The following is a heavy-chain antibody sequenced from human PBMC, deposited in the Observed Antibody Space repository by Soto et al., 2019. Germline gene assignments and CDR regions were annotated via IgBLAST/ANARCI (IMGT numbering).Heavy chain of an antibody. CDR3: ASVGGYRSSWPASGYYIRGV. D-gene: IGHD6-13*01. CDR1: GYTFTDSY. J-gene: IGHJ6*03. CDR2: INPNSGGT. V-gene: IGHV1-2*02. Sequence: QVQLVQSGAEVKKPGASVKVSCEASGYTFTDSYIHWVRQAPGQGLEWMGWINPNSGGTNYAQKLEVRVTTTKDTSISTGYMEQSTLRSYGTAIYCCASVGGYRSSWPASGYYIRGVWGEGTTVTVSS.